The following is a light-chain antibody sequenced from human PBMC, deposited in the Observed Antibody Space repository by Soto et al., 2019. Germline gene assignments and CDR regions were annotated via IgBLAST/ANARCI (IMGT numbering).Light chain of an antibody. CDR3: QHYNSWPPVFT. J-gene: IGKJ3*01. V-gene: IGKV3-15*01. CDR1: QSVSSN. CDR2: GTS. Sequence: EIVMTQSPATLSVSPGEGVTLSCRASQSVSSNLAWYQQKPGQAPRLLIYGTSTSATDIPVRFSGSGSGTEFTLTISSLQSEDFAIYYCQHYNSWPPVFTFGPGTKVDFK.